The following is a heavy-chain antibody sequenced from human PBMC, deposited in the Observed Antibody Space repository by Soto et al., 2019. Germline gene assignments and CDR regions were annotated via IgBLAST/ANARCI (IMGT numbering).Heavy chain of an antibody. CDR1: GDSMNHNY. D-gene: IGHD3-22*01. Sequence: SETLSLSCSISGDSMNHNYWTWIRQPPGKGLEWIGYIHNSANTNYNPPLKSRVAVSVDTSKNQFSLRLSSVTAADTAVYYCANRYYDGSGYLHDYWGQGILVTVSS. CDR3: ANRYYDGSGYLHDY. J-gene: IGHJ4*02. V-gene: IGHV4-59*01. CDR2: IHNSANT.